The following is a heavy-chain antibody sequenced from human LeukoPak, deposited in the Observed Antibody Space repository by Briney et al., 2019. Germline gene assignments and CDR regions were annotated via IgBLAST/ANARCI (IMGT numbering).Heavy chain of an antibody. V-gene: IGHV3-23*01. CDR2: INNRGGGT. CDR3: AREGAGDSGRYHSYFDH. J-gene: IGHJ4*02. Sequence: HPGGSLRLSCTDSGFTFSSFAMSWVRQAPGKGLEWVSGINNRGGGTFYADSVQGRFTISRDDSKNTLYLDMNSLRAEDMAVYYCAREGAGDSGRYHSYFDHWGQGTLVTVSS. D-gene: IGHD1-1*01. CDR1: GFTFSSFA.